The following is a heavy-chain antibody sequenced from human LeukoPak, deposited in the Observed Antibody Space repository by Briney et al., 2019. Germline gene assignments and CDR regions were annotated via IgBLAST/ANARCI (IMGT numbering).Heavy chain of an antibody. CDR3: ARHLGPPLGVIIGGTPFDI. Sequence: SETLSLTCTVSGGSFSEFSWSWIRQPAGGGLGWVGRISAGGIPNYNPSLKSRVAMSLDTSENQFYLKVTSVTAADTAVYYCARHLGPPLGVIIGGTPFDIWGQGTMVTVSS. V-gene: IGHV4-4*07. CDR1: GGSFSEFS. D-gene: IGHD3-10*01. J-gene: IGHJ3*02. CDR2: ISAGGIP.